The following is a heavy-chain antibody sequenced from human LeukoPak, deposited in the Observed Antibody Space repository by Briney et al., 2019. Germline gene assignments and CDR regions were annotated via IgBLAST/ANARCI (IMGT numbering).Heavy chain of an antibody. CDR1: GGTFSSYA. CDR3: AREALGYYDRSGRGG. D-gene: IGHD3-22*01. J-gene: IGHJ4*02. Sequence: GASVKVSCKASGGTFSSYAISWVRQAPGQGLEWMGGIIPIFGTANYAQKFQGRVTITADESTSTAYMELSSLRSEDTAVYYCAREALGYYDRSGRGGGGKGTRVTVS. CDR2: IIPIFGTA. V-gene: IGHV1-69*13.